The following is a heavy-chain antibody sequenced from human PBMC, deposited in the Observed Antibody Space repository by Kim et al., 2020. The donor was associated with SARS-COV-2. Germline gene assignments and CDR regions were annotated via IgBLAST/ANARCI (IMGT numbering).Heavy chain of an antibody. CDR1: GFTFSRYA. V-gene: IGHV3-23*01. CDR2: ISDSGVRT. D-gene: IGHD2-2*01. J-gene: IGHJ4*02. CDR3: DASDY. Sequence: GGSLRLSCAASGFTFSRYAMSWARQAPGKGLEWVSTISDSGVRTHYADSVKGRFTISRDNSKSTLFLQMNSLRAEDTAVYYCDASDYWGQGSLVTVSS.